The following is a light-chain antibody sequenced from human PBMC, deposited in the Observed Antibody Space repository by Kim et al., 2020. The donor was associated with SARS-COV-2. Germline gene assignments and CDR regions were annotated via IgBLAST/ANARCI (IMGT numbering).Light chain of an antibody. CDR1: SGSIAGNY. V-gene: IGLV6-57*03. J-gene: IGLJ2*01. CDR3: QSYDSSNHVV. Sequence: KTVTLSGTRSSGSIAGNYVQWYQRHPGSAPTTVIYEDNQRHSGVPDRFSGSIDSSSNSASLTISGLKTEDEAAYYCQSYDSSNHVVFGGGTQLTVL. CDR2: EDN.